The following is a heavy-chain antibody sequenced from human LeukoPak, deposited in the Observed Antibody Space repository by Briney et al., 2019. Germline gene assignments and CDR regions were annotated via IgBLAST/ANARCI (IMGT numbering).Heavy chain of an antibody. D-gene: IGHD3-10*01. CDR1: GHSFTNYW. Sequence: GESLKISCKGYGHSFTNYWIGWVRQMPGKGLEWMGIIYPGDSDTRYSPSFQGQVTISADKSISTAYLQWTSLKTSDTAMYYCTRLRISMVRGVILPRDNWFDPWGQGTLVTVSS. CDR2: IYPGDSDT. CDR3: TRLRISMVRGVILPRDNWFDP. J-gene: IGHJ5*02. V-gene: IGHV5-51*01.